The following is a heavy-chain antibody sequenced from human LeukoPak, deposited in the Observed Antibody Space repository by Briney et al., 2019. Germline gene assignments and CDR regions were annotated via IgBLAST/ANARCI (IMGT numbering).Heavy chain of an antibody. D-gene: IGHD3-9*01. CDR1: GFTFSSYA. Sequence: GGSLRLSCAAFGFTFSSYAMHWVRQAPGKGLEWVAVISYDGSNKYYADSVKGRFTISRDNSKNTLYLQMNSLRAEDTAVYYCAREGPITIFEGYFDYWGQGTLVTVSS. CDR3: AREGPITIFEGYFDY. CDR2: ISYDGSNK. V-gene: IGHV3-30*04. J-gene: IGHJ4*02.